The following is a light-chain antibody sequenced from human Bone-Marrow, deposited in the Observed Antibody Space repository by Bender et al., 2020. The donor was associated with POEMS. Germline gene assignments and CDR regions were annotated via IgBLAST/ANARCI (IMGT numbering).Light chain of an antibody. Sequence: SSELTQPPSVSVSPGQTARITCSGETLSKQYAYWYRQKPGQAPVLVIYKDTERPSGIPERFSGSISGTMATLTISGVQAEDEADYYCQSVDTSATYRIFGGGTKLTVL. CDR3: QSVDTSATYRI. CDR2: KDT. CDR1: TLSKQY. J-gene: IGLJ2*01. V-gene: IGLV3-25*03.